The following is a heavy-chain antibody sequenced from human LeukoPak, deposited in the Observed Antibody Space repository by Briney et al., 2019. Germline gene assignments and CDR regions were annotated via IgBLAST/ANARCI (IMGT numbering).Heavy chain of an antibody. CDR1: GFTFSSYG. CDR2: ISYDGSNK. V-gene: IGHV3-30*18. CDR3: AKDELVY. D-gene: IGHD1-1*01. Sequence: GGSLRLSCAASGFTFSSYGMHWVRQAPGKGLEWVAVISYDGSNKYYADSAKGRFTISRDNSKNTLYLQMNSLRAEDTAVYYCAKDELVYWGQGTLVTVSS. J-gene: IGHJ4*02.